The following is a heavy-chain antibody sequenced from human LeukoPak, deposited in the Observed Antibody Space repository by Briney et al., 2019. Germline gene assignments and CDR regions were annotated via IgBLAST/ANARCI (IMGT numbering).Heavy chain of an antibody. V-gene: IGHV5-51*01. CDR2: IYPGDSDT. CDR1: GNSFTSFW. Sequence: GESLKISCKGSGNSFTSFWIGWVRQMPGKGLEWMGSIYPGDSDTRYSPSFQGQVTISADKSISTAYLQWSSLKASDTAMYFCARRYCSGTTCYTNIDYWGQGTLVTVSS. J-gene: IGHJ4*02. D-gene: IGHD2-2*02. CDR3: ARRYCSGTTCYTNIDY.